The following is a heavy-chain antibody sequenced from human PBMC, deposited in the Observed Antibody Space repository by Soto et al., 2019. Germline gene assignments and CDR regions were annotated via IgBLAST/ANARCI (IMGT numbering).Heavy chain of an antibody. V-gene: IGHV1-2*02. CDR3: ARADYGDYSQLYYGMDV. Sequence: ASVKVSCKASGYTFTGYYMHWVRQAPGQRLEWMGWINPNSGGTNYAQKFQGRVTMTRDTSISTAYMELSRLRSDDTAVYYCARADYGDYSQLYYGMDVWGQGTTVTVSS. J-gene: IGHJ6*02. CDR1: GYTFTGYY. D-gene: IGHD4-17*01. CDR2: INPNSGGT.